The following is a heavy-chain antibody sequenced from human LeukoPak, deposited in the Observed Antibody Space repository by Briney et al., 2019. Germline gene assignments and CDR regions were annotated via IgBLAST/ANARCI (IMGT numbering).Heavy chain of an antibody. D-gene: IGHD5-18*01. Sequence: ASVKVSCKASGYTFASYGISWVRQAPGQGLEWMGGISAYNGNTNYAQKLQGRVTMTTATSTSTAYMELRSLRADDTVVYYCARDRVFVDTAIVSPVPYFDYWGQGTLVTVSS. V-gene: IGHV1-18*01. CDR2: ISAYNGNT. CDR1: GYTFASYG. J-gene: IGHJ4*02. CDR3: ARDRVFVDTAIVSPVPYFDY.